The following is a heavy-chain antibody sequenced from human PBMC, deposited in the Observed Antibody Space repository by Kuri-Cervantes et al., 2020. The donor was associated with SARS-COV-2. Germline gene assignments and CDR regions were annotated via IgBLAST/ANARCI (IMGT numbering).Heavy chain of an antibody. CDR1: GYTFTGYY. Sequence: ASVKVSCKASGYTFTGYYMHWVRQAPGQGLEWMGWINPNSGGTNYAQKFQGRVTMTRDTSISTAYMELSRLRSEDTAVYYCASSIYSYGTYYYYYYYMDVWGKGTTVTVSS. V-gene: IGHV1-2*02. CDR2: INPNSGGT. CDR3: ASSIYSYGTYYYYYYYMDV. D-gene: IGHD5-18*01. J-gene: IGHJ6*03.